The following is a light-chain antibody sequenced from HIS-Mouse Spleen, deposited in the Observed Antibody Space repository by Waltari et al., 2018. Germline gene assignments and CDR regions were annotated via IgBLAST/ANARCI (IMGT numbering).Light chain of an antibody. CDR2: EGS. J-gene: IGLJ2*01. CDR1: SSDVGSYNL. Sequence: ALTQPASVSGSPGQSITISCTGTSSDVGSYNLVSWYQQHPGKAPKLMIYEGSKRPSGVSNRFSGSKSGNTASLTISGLQAEDEADYYCCSYAGSSTGVFGGGTKLTVL. V-gene: IGLV2-23*01. CDR3: CSYAGSSTGV.